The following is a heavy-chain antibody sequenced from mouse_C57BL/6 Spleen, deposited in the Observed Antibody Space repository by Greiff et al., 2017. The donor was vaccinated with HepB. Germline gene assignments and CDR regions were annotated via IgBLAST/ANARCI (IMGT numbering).Heavy chain of an antibody. V-gene: IGHV5-17*01. CDR2: ISSGSSTI. J-gene: IGHJ4*01. CDR1: GFTFSDYG. D-gene: IGHD2-2*01. Sequence: EVHGVESGGGLVKPGGSLKLSCAASGFTFSDYGMHWVRQAPEKGLEWVAYISSGSSTIYYADTVKGLFTISRDNAKNTLFLQMTSLRSEDTAMYYCARQGTMVTTKAMDYWGQGTSVTVSS. CDR3: ARQGTMVTTKAMDY.